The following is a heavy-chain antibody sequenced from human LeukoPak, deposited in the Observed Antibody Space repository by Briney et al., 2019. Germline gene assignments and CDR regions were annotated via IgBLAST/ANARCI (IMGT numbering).Heavy chain of an antibody. CDR3: AKDNSALYYYYGMDV. J-gene: IGHJ6*02. CDR2: ISGSGGST. V-gene: IGHV3-23*01. Sequence: GGSLRLSCAASGITFSTYAMNWVRQAPGKGLEWVSAISGSGGSTYYADSVKGRLTISRDNSKSTLYLQMNSLRAEDTAVYYCAKDNSALYYYYGMDVWGQGTTVTVSS. CDR1: GITFSTYA. D-gene: IGHD4-11*01.